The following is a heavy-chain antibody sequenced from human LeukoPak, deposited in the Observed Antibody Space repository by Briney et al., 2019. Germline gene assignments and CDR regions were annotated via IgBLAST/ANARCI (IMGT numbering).Heavy chain of an antibody. J-gene: IGHJ3*02. CDR2: IYYSGST. V-gene: IGHV4-59*01. CDR1: GGPTSSYY. CDR3: ARVRGYDSSGYGAFDI. D-gene: IGHD3-22*01. Sequence: SETLSLTCTVSGGPTSSYYWSWIRQPPGKGLEWIGYIYYSGSTNYNPSLKSRVTISVDTSKNQFSLKLSSVTAADTAVYYCARVRGYDSSGYGAFDIWGQGTMVTVSS.